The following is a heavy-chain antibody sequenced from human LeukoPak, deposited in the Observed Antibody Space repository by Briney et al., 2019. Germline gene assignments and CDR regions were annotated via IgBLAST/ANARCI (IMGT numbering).Heavy chain of an antibody. CDR2: VFYTGSF. J-gene: IGHJ4*02. V-gene: IGHV4-59*01. D-gene: IGHD6-13*01. CDR1: GGSLSGSY. CDR3: ARGSSLYDY. Sequence: PSETLSLTCAVSGGSLSGSYWSWIRQFPGKGLEWIGFVFYTGSFNYNPYLKSRVRISVDTSRNKFSLKLSSVTAAATAVYYCARGSSLYDYWGQGTLVTVSS.